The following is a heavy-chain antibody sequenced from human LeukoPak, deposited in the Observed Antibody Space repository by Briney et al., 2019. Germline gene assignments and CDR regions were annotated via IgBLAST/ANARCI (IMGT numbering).Heavy chain of an antibody. D-gene: IGHD6-13*01. J-gene: IGHJ4*02. V-gene: IGHV3-30-3*01. CDR1: GFTFSSYA. CDR2: ISYDGSNK. Sequence: GGSLRLSCAASGFTFSSYAMHWVGQAPGKGLEWVAVISYDGSNKYYADSVKGRFTISRDNSKNTLYLQMNSLRAEDTAVYYCARGSWRSPFDYWGQGTLVTVSS. CDR3: ARGSWRSPFDY.